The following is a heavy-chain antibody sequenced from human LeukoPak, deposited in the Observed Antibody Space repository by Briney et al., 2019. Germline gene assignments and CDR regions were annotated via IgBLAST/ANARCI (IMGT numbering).Heavy chain of an antibody. CDR1: GYIFTNHG. CDR2: ISVYNGNT. J-gene: IGHJ1*01. Sequence: GASVKVSCKASGYIFTNHGISWVRQAPGQGLEWMEWISVYNGNTNYAQKLQGRVTMTTDTSTSTAYMELRSLRSDDTAVYYCARGESGIQHWGQGTLVTVSS. CDR3: ARGESGIQH. V-gene: IGHV1-18*01.